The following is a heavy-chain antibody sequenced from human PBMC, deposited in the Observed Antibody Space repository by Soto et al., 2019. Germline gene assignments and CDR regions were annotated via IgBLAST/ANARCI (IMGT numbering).Heavy chain of an antibody. D-gene: IGHD6-19*01. CDR2: ASARNTNT. V-gene: IGHV3-23*01. CDR1: GFTFSSHV. Sequence: EVQLLESGGVLVQPGGSLRLSCAASGFTFSSHVMSWVRQAPGKGLEWVSAASARNTNTYYADSVRGRFTISRDNSKSTVYLQLDRLRVEDTAVYHCARDVTSHGPRGYSSAWYGWFDPWGQGTLVVVSS. CDR3: ARDVTSHGPRGYSSAWYGWFDP. J-gene: IGHJ5*02.